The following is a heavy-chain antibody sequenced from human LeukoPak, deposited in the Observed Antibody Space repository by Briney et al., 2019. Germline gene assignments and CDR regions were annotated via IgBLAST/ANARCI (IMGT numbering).Heavy chain of an antibody. D-gene: IGHD6-6*01. V-gene: IGHV3-7*01. CDR1: GFTFSSYW. CDR3: ASRYSSSSWATPYFDY. J-gene: IGHJ4*02. CDR2: IKQDGSEK. Sequence: NPGGSLRLSCAASGFTFSSYWMSWVRQAPGKGLEWVANIKQDGSEKYYVDSVKGRFTISRDNAKNLLYLQMNSLRAEDTAVYYCASRYSSSSWATPYFDYWGQGTLVTVSS.